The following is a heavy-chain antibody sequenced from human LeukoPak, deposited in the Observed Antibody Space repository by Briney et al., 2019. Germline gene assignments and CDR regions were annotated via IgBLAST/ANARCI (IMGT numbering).Heavy chain of an antibody. V-gene: IGHV1-18*01. Sequence: ASVKVSCKASGYTFTSYGITWVRQAPGQGLEWMGWISTYNGDTHYAQKFQGRVTMTTDTSTSTAYMELRSLRSDDTAMYYCARRGGKNYGDYLLYYYYMDVWGKGTTVTVSS. D-gene: IGHD4-17*01. CDR2: ISTYNGDT. CDR3: ARRGGKNYGDYLLYYYYMDV. J-gene: IGHJ6*03. CDR1: GYTFTSYG.